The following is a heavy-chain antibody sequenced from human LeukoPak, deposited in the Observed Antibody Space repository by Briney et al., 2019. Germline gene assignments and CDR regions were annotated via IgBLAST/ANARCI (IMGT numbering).Heavy chain of an antibody. CDR3: ARRKRTYYDILTGYSYYFDY. D-gene: IGHD3-9*01. V-gene: IGHV3-7*01. Sequence: GGSLRLSCAASGFTFSSYWMSWVRQAPGKGLEWVANIKQDGSEKYYVDSVKGRFTISRDNAKNSLYLQMNSLRAEDTAVYNCARRKRTYYDILTGYSYYFDYWGQGTLVTVSS. CDR1: GFTFSSYW. CDR2: IKQDGSEK. J-gene: IGHJ4*02.